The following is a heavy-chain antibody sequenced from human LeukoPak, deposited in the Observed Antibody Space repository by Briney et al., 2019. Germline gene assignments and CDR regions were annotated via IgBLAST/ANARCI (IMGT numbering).Heavy chain of an antibody. CDR2: ISSNGGST. J-gene: IGHJ4*02. V-gene: IGHV3-64*01. CDR3: ARANLTPTDY. D-gene: IGHD1-14*01. Sequence: GGSLRLSCAASGFTFSSYAMHWVRQAPGKGLEYVSAISSNGGSTYYANSVKGRFTISRDNSKNTLYLQMNSLRAEDTAVYYCARANLTPTDYWGQGTLVTVSS. CDR1: GFTFSSYA.